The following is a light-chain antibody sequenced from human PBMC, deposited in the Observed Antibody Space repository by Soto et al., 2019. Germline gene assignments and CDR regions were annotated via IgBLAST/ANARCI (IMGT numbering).Light chain of an antibody. CDR2: DVS. CDR1: SSDVGGYNY. V-gene: IGLV2-11*01. CDR3: CSYAGSYTLRVV. J-gene: IGLJ2*01. Sequence: QSALTQPRSVSGSPGQSVTISCTGTSSDVGGYNYVSWYQQHPGKAPKLMIYDVSKRPSGVPDRFSGSKSGNTASLTISGLQAEDEADYYCCSYAGSYTLRVVFGGGIQLTVL.